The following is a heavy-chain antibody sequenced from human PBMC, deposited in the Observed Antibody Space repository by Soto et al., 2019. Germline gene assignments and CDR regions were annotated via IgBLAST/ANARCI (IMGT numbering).Heavy chain of an antibody. CDR1: GFTGSSNY. CDR2: IYSGGST. J-gene: IGHJ3*02. V-gene: IGHV3-66*01. D-gene: IGHD2-21*01. CDR3: ARSEGGDKGAVDS. Sequence: GGSLRLSCAASGFTGSSNYMSLVRQAPGKGLEWVSVIYSGGSTYCAHSVKGRFTISRDNSKNTLYLQMHSLRAEDMAGYYCARSEGGDKGAVDSWGQGTMVTV.